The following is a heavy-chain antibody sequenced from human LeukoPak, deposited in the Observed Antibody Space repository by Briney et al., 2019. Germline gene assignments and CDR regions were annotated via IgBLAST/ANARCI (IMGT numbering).Heavy chain of an antibody. Sequence: SEPLSLTCTVSGDSISSYYWSWIRQPPGKGLEWIGYIYYSGSTNYNPSLKSRVTISVDTSKNQFSLKLSPVTAADTAVYYCARDGDWNYFDYWSQGTLVTVSS. J-gene: IGHJ4*02. D-gene: IGHD3/OR15-3a*01. CDR3: ARDGDWNYFDY. CDR2: IYYSGST. V-gene: IGHV4-59*01. CDR1: GDSISSYY.